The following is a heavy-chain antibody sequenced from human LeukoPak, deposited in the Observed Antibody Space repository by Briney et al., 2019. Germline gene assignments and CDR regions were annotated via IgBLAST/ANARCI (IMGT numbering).Heavy chain of an antibody. D-gene: IGHD3-9*01. Sequence: ASVKVSCKASGYTFTNYYMHWVRQAPGQGLEWMGIINPSGGSTSYAQKFQGRVTMTRDTSTSTVYMELSSLRSEDTAVYYCARALYDILTGSPMGYWGQGTLVTVSS. V-gene: IGHV1-46*01. CDR2: INPSGGST. CDR1: GYTFTNYY. J-gene: IGHJ4*02. CDR3: ARALYDILTGSPMGY.